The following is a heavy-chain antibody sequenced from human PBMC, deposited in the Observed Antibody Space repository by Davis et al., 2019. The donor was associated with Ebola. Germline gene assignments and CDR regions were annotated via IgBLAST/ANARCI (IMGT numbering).Heavy chain of an antibody. J-gene: IGHJ4*02. CDR3: ARVGDTYGYDY. Sequence: AASVKVSCKASGYTFTNYYMHWVRQAAGQGLEWLGAMNPNNGNTDFAQRFQGRVTMTRDTSMTTAYMELSSLRSDDTAVYYCARVGDTYGYDYWGQGTLVSVSS. CDR1: GYTFTNYY. V-gene: IGHV1-8*02. CDR2: MNPNNGNT. D-gene: IGHD5-18*01.